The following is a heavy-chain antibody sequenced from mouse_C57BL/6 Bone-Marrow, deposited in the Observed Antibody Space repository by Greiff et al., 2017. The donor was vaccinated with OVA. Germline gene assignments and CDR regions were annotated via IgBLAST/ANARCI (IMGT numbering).Heavy chain of an antibody. CDR2: INPSNGGN. J-gene: IGHJ3*01. CDR1: GYTFTSYW. CDR3: ASSGSSGYPAWFAY. D-gene: IGHD3-2*02. V-gene: IGHV1-53*01. Sequence: VQLQQPGTELVKPGASVKLSCKASGYTFTSYWMHWVKQRPGQGLEWIGNINPSNGGNNSNEKFKSQATLTVDKSSSTAYMQLISLTSEDSAVYYCASSGSSGYPAWFAYWGQGTLVTVSA.